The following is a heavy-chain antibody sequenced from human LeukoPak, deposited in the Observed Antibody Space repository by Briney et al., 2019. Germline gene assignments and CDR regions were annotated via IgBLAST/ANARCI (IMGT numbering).Heavy chain of an antibody. V-gene: IGHV3-7*01. J-gene: IGHJ5*02. Sequence: GGSLRLSCAASGFTFSSYWMSWVRQAPGKGPEWVANIKQDGSEKYYVDSVKGRFTISRDNAKNSLYLQMNSLRAEDTAVYYCARKYSSGWYSVFDPWGQGTLVTVSS. CDR2: IKQDGSEK. CDR3: ARKYSSGWYSVFDP. CDR1: GFTFSSYW. D-gene: IGHD6-19*01.